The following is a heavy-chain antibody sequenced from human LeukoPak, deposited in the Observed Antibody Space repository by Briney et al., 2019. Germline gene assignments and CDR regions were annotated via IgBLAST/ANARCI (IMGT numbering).Heavy chain of an antibody. Sequence: ASVKVSCKVSGYTLTELSMHWVRQAPGKGLEWMGGFDPEDGETIYAQKFQGRDTMTEDTSTDTAYMELSSLRSEDTAVYYCATDLGSSAPLDYWGQGTLVTVSS. V-gene: IGHV1-24*01. D-gene: IGHD6-6*01. CDR1: GYTLTELS. J-gene: IGHJ4*02. CDR2: FDPEDGET. CDR3: ATDLGSSAPLDY.